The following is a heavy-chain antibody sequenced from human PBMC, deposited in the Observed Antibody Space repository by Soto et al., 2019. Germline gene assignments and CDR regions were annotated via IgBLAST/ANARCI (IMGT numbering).Heavy chain of an antibody. D-gene: IGHD5-18*01. CDR3: ARDLGDSYGYVSSDPPFDY. CDR2: ISAYNGNT. J-gene: IGHJ4*02. V-gene: IGHV1-18*01. Sequence: QVQLVQSGAEVKKPGASVKVSCRSSGYTFTSYGISWVRQAPGQGLEWMGWISAYNGNTNYAQKLQGRVTMTTDTSTTTAYMELRSLRSDDTAVYYCARDLGDSYGYVSSDPPFDYWGQGTLVTVSS. CDR1: GYTFTSYG.